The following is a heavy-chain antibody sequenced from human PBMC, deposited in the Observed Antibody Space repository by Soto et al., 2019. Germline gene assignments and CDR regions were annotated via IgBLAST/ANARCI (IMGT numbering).Heavy chain of an antibody. CDR2: ISSSGSNT. Sequence: PGESLKISCTASGFTFSTYAMNWVRQAPGKGLEWVSTISSSGSNTYYADSVKGRFTISRDNSKNTLYLQMNSLRAEDTAVYYCANRPPTDSWGQGTLVTVLL. CDR3: ANRPPTDS. CDR1: GFTFSTYA. V-gene: IGHV3-23*01. J-gene: IGHJ5*01.